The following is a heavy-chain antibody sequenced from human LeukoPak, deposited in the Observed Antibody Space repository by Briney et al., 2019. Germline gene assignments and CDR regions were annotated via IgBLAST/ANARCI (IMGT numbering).Heavy chain of an antibody. Sequence: PGGSLRLSCAASEFTFDDYAMHWVRQAPGKGLEWVSLISWDGGNIYYADSMKGRFTISRDNSKNSLYLQMNSLRAEDSAFYYCAKAAIRYTTRWNNFDYWGQGTLVTVSS. CDR2: ISWDGGNI. J-gene: IGHJ4*02. D-gene: IGHD2-2*02. CDR3: AKAAIRYTTRWNNFDY. V-gene: IGHV3-43D*03. CDR1: EFTFDDYA.